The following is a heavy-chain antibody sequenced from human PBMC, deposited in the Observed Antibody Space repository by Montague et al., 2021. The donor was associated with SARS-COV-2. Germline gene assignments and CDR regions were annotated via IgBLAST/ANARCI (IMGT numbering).Heavy chain of an antibody. Sequence: SETLSLTCAVYGGSFSGYYWSWIRQPPGKGLEWIGEINHSGSTNYNPSLKSRVTISVDTPKNQFSLKLSSVTAADTAVYYCARGRYSSSWYGRKNWFDPWGQGTLVTVSS. CDR3: ARGRYSSSWYGRKNWFDP. V-gene: IGHV4-34*01. D-gene: IGHD6-13*01. J-gene: IGHJ5*02. CDR1: GGSFSGYY. CDR2: INHSGST.